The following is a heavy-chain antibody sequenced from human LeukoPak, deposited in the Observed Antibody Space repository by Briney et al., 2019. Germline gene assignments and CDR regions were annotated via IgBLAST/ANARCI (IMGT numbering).Heavy chain of an antibody. Sequence: GGSLRLSCAVSGVTVSSTDMSWVRQAPGKGLEWVSVIFSGGGTYYTGSVKGRFTISRDNSKNTLYLQMNSLRAEDTAVYYCAREVAPLYFHYGMDVWGEGTTVTVSS. D-gene: IGHD2-21*01. CDR1: GVTVSSTD. CDR2: IFSGGGT. CDR3: AREVAPLYFHYGMDV. V-gene: IGHV3-53*01. J-gene: IGHJ6*01.